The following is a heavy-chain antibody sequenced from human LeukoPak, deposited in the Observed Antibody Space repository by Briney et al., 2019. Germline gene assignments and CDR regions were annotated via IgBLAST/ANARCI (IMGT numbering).Heavy chain of an antibody. CDR1: GGSFSGYY. CDR2: INHSGST. CDR3: ARGVVITKYYYYYMDV. Sequence: SETLSLTCAVYGGSFSGYYWSWIRQPPGKGLEWIGEINHSGSTNYNPSLKSRVTISVDTSKNQFSLKLRSVTAADTAVYYCARGVVITKYYYYYMDVWGKGTTVTVSS. J-gene: IGHJ6*03. D-gene: IGHD3-22*01. V-gene: IGHV4-34*01.